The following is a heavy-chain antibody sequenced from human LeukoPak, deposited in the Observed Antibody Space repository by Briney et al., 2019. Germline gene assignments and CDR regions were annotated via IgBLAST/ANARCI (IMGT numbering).Heavy chain of an antibody. V-gene: IGHV3-53*01. J-gene: IGHJ4*02. CDR3: ARALAVASYFDY. Sequence: GGSLRLSCTASGFTVNSNYMSWVRQAPGKGLEWVSVIYSGGSTYYADSVKGRFTISRDNSKNTLYLQMNSLRAEDTAVYYCARALAVASYFDYWGQGTLVTVSS. CDR2: IYSGGST. D-gene: IGHD6-19*01. CDR1: GFTVNSNY.